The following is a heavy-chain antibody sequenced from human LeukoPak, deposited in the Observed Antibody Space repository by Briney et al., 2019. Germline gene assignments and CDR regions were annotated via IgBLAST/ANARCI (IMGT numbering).Heavy chain of an antibody. CDR3: ARDPYDSSGYGAFDM. CDR1: GFTFSSYG. J-gene: IGHJ3*02. CDR2: IRYDGSNK. D-gene: IGHD3-22*01. V-gene: IGHV3-30*02. Sequence: GGSLRLSCAASGFTFSSYGMHWVRQAPGKGLEWVAFIRYDGSNKYYADSVKGRFTISRDNAKNSLYLQMNSLRAEDTAVYFCARDPYDSSGYGAFDMWGQGTMVTVSS.